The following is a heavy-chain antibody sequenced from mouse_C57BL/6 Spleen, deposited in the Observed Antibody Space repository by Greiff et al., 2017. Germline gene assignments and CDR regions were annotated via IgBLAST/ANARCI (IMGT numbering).Heavy chain of an antibody. CDR1: GYTFTDYN. Sequence: DVQLQESGPELVKPGASVKIPCKASGYTFTDYNMDWVKQSHGKSLEWIGDINPNNGGTIYNQKFKGKATLTVDKSSSTAYMELRSLTSEDTAVYYCAIKGAQLGQGYFDYWGQGTTLTVSS. CDR2: INPNNGGT. J-gene: IGHJ2*01. CDR3: AIKGAQLGQGYFDY. V-gene: IGHV1-18*01. D-gene: IGHD4-1*02.